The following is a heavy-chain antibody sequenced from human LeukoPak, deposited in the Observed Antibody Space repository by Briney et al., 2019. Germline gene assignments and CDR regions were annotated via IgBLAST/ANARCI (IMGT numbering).Heavy chain of an antibody. Sequence: SETLSLTCTVSGGSISSGDYYWSWIRQPPGKGLEWIGSIYYSGNTHYNPSLKSRVTISVDTSKNQFSLKLSSVTAADTAVYYCARHRIGIEYSSSPGYYMDVWGKGTTVTVSS. J-gene: IGHJ6*03. V-gene: IGHV4-39*01. CDR2: IYYSGNT. CDR3: ARHRIGIEYSSSPGYYMDV. D-gene: IGHD6-6*01. CDR1: GGSISSGDYY.